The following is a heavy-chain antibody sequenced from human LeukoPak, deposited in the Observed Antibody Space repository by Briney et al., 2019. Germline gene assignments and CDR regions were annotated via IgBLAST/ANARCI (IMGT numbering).Heavy chain of an antibody. J-gene: IGHJ4*02. CDR2: IYYSGST. Sequence: SETLSLTCTVSGGSISSSSYYWGWIRQPPGKGLEWIGSIYYSGSTYYNPSLKSRVTISVDTSKNQFSLKLSSVTAADTAVYYCARGPQLAHLLFFDYWGQGTLVTVSS. CDR1: GGSISSSSYY. V-gene: IGHV4-39*07. D-gene: IGHD6-6*01. CDR3: ARGPQLAHLLFFDY.